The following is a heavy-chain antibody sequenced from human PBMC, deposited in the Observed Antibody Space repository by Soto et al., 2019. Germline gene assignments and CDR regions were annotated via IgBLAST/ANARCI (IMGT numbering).Heavy chain of an antibody. D-gene: IGHD3-16*01. CDR1: GASINSGGYY. J-gene: IGHJ4*02. Sequence: TLSLTCTVSGASINSGGYYWSWIRQLPGKGLEWIGYIYFSGNTYYNPSLESRVTISLDTSQNQFSLKLSSVIAADTAVYYCASGNAWGLILAYWGQGTLVTVSS. CDR2: IYFSGNT. V-gene: IGHV4-31*03. CDR3: ASGNAWGLILAY.